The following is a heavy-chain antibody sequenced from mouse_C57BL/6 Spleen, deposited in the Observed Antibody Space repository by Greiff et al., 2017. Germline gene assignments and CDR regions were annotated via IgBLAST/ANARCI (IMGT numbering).Heavy chain of an antibody. CDR3: ERRDWDEYYCDS. V-gene: IGHV1-19*01. J-gene: IGHJ2*01. Sequence: VQLQQSGPVLVKPGASVKMSCKASGYTFTDYYMNWVKQSHGKSLEWIGVINPYNGGTSYNQKFKGKATLTVDKSSSTAYMELNSLTSEDSAVYYCERRDWDEYYCDSWGQGTTLAVSS. CDR1: GYTFTDYY. D-gene: IGHD4-1*01. CDR2: INPYNGGT.